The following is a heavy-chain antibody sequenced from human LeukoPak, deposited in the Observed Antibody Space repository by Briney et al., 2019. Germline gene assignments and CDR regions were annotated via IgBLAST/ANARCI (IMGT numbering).Heavy chain of an antibody. CDR3: ARDRIAADYYYYYYMDV. D-gene: IGHD6-13*01. J-gene: IGHJ6*03. V-gene: IGHV3-21*01. CDR1: GFTFSSYS. Sequence: GGSLRLSCAASGFTFSSYSMNWVRQAPGKGLEWVSSISSSSSYIYYADSVKGRFTISRDNAKNSLYLQMNSLRAEDTAVYYCARDRIAADYYYYYYMDVWGKGTTVTVSS. CDR2: ISSSSSYI.